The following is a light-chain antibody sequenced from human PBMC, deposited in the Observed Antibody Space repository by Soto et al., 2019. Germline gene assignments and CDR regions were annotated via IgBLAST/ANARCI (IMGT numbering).Light chain of an antibody. CDR2: TAS. J-gene: IGKJ5*01. V-gene: IGKV1-12*01. Sequence: DIQLTQSPSSVSASVGDRVTITCRASQGVSTWLAWYQQKPGKAPNLLIYTASSLQSGVPPRFSGSGSGTDFTLTTAGPQPEDFATYYSHKYSSFQLTLGHGTRREIK. CDR3: HKYSSFQLT. CDR1: QGVSTW.